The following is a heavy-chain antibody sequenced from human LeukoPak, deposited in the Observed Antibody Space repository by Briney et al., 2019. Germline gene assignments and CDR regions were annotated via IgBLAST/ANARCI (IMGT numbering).Heavy chain of an antibody. CDR3: ARDYGDYRFDY. CDR2: ISAYNGNT. Sequence: ASVEVPCKASGYIFTSYGTSWVRQAPGQGLEWMGWISAYNGNTKYAQKVQGRVTMTTDTSTSTAYMELRSLRSDDTAVYYCARDYGDYRFDYWGQGTLVTVSS. V-gene: IGHV1-18*01. J-gene: IGHJ4*02. CDR1: GYIFTSYG. D-gene: IGHD4-17*01.